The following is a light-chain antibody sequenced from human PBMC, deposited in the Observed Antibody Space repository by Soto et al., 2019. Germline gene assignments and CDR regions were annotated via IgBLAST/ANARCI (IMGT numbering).Light chain of an antibody. CDR3: QHYNRYSEA. J-gene: IGKJ1*01. CDR2: KAS. Sequence: DIQMTQSPSTLSGSVGDRVTITCRASQTISSWLAWYQQKPGKAPKLLIYKASTLESGVPSRFSGSGSGTEFTLTIRSLQPYDFETYYCQHYNRYSEAFGQGTKVEL. V-gene: IGKV1-5*03. CDR1: QTISSW.